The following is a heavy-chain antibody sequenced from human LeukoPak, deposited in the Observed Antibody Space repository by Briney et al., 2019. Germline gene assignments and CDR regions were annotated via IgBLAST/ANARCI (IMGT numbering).Heavy chain of an antibody. D-gene: IGHD2-15*01. Sequence: GRSLRLSCDASGFRFRSYGIHWVRQAPGKGLDWVAGISPDGSDENYADSVKGRFTISRDNSKNTVYLQMNGLRTDDTAVYYCVKDDQDCSGGSCYFDYWGQGTLVTVSS. CDR1: GFRFRSYG. J-gene: IGHJ4*02. CDR3: VKDDQDCSGGSCYFDY. CDR2: ISPDGSDE. V-gene: IGHV3-30*18.